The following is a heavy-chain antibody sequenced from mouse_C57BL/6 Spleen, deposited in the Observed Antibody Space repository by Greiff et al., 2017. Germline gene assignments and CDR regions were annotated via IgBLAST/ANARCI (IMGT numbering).Heavy chain of an antibody. D-gene: IGHD2-4*01. CDR3: ARPYDYDSYYFDY. CDR2: ISSGSSTI. V-gene: IGHV5-17*01. Sequence: EVQVVESGGGLVKPGGSLKLSCAASGFTFSDYGMHWVRQAPEKGLEWVAYISSGSSTIYYADTVKGRFTISRDNAKNTLFLQMTSLRSEDTAMYYCARPYDYDSYYFDYWSQGTTLTVSS. CDR1: GFTFSDYG. J-gene: IGHJ2*01.